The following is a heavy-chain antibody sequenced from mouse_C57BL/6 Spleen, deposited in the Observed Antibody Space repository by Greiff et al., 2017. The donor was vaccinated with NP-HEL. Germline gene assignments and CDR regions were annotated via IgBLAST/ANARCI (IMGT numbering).Heavy chain of an antibody. CDR1: GYTFTSYW. V-gene: IGHV1-59*01. Sequence: QVQLQQPGAELVRPGTSVKLSCKASGYTFTSYWMHWVKQRPGQGLEWIGVIDPSDSYTNYNQKFKGKATLTVDTSSSTAYMQLSSLTSEDSAVYYCAPNYYGSSYVSFDYWGQGTTLTVSS. J-gene: IGHJ2*01. CDR3: APNYYGSSYVSFDY. CDR2: IDPSDSYT. D-gene: IGHD1-1*01.